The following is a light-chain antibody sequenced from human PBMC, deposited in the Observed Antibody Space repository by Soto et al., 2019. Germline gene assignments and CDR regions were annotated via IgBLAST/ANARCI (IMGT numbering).Light chain of an antibody. CDR2: AAS. J-gene: IGKJ2*01. CDR1: QRISND. Sequence: DIQMTQSASSRSASGGERVTVTCGASQRISNDLNWYQQKPGKAPELLIYAASRLQIGVPSRFSCLGSGTDFAITTTSLQPDDSATYYSQQSYNTVHTFGQGIKVDIK. CDR3: QQSYNTVHT. V-gene: IGKV1-39*01.